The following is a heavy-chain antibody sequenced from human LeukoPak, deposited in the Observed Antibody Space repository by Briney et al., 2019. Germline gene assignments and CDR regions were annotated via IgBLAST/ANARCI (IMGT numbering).Heavy chain of an antibody. D-gene: IGHD6-25*01. CDR3: ARHTALYSSAYFQH. V-gene: IGHV4-39*01. CDR1: GGSISSSSYY. Sequence: PSETLSLTCTVSGGSISSSSYYWGWIRQPPGKGLEWIGSIYYSGSTYYNPSLKSRVTISVDTSKNQFSLKLSSVTAADTAVYYCARHTALYSSAYFQHWGQGTLVTVSS. CDR2: IYYSGST. J-gene: IGHJ1*01.